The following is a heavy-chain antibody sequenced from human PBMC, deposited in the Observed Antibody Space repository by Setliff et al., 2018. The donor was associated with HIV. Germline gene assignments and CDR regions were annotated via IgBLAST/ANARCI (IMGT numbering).Heavy chain of an antibody. CDR1: GFSISSRYY. CDR2: IYHTGSS. CDR3: ARGGAYCGGDFDY. Sequence: SETLSLTCDVSGFSISSRYYWGWIRQSPGKGLEWIGNIYHTGSSYYNPSLNDRATISLDTSKNQFSLKLTSVTASDTAVYYCARGGAYCGGDFDYWGQGTLVTVSS. V-gene: IGHV4-38-2*01. J-gene: IGHJ4*02. D-gene: IGHD2-21*01.